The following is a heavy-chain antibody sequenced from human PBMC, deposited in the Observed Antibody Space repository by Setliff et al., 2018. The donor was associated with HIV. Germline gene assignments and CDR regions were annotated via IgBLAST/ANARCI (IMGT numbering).Heavy chain of an antibody. V-gene: IGHV3-15*01. D-gene: IGHD2-15*01. CDR2: IKSKADGGTT. CDR3: TTAVVFDP. J-gene: IGHJ5*02. Sequence: LRLSCAASGFTFSYAWMTWVRQAPGRGPEWVGHIKSKADGGTTDYAAPVKGRFIISRDDSKNTLYLQMNSLKIEGTAVYYCTTAVVFDPRGQGTLVTVSS. CDR1: GFTFSYAW.